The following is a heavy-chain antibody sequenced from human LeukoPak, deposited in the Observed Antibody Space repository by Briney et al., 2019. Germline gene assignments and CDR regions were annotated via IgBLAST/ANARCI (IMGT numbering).Heavy chain of an antibody. V-gene: IGHV1-69*04. CDR3: ASGGGADYWSGYYLDY. Sequence: GASVKVSCKASGGTFSSYAISWVRQAPGQGLEWMGRIIPILGIANYAQKFQGRVTITADKSTSTAYMELSSLRSEDTAVYYCASGGGADYWSGYYLDYWGQGTLVTVSS. D-gene: IGHD3-3*01. CDR2: IIPILGIA. CDR1: GGTFSSYA. J-gene: IGHJ4*02.